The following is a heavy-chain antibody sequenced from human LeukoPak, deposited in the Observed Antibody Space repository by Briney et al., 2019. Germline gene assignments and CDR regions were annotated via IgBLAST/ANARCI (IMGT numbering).Heavy chain of an antibody. CDR2: ITVYNDDT. CDR1: GYTFSDYG. J-gene: IGHJ4*02. V-gene: IGHV1-18*01. Sequence: ASVKVSCKASGYTFSDYGINRVRQAPGQGLEWMGWITVYNDDTNYGQKFQGRVTMTTDTSTSTAYMELRRLRSDDTAVYYCTRDYSGDYWGQGTLVTVSS. CDR3: TRDYSGDY. D-gene: IGHD3-10*01.